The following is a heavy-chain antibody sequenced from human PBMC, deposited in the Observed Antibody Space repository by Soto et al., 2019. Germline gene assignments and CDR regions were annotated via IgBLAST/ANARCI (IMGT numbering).Heavy chain of an antibody. V-gene: IGHV5-51*01. Sequence: PGESLKISCKGSGYSFTSYWIGWVRQMPGKGLEWMGIIYPGDSDTRYSPSFQGQVTISADKSISTAYLQWSSLKVSDTAMFYCARPYGSGSYLEGGMDVWGQGTTVTVSS. CDR2: IYPGDSDT. CDR1: GYSFTSYW. D-gene: IGHD3-10*01. CDR3: ARPYGSGSYLEGGMDV. J-gene: IGHJ6*02.